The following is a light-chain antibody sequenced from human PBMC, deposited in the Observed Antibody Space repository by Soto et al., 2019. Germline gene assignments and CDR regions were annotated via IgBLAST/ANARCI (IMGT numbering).Light chain of an antibody. CDR3: KSYVGGNNLV. J-gene: IGLJ2*01. CDR2: EVS. Sequence: QSALTQPPSASGSPGQSVTISCTGTSSDVGGYNYVSWYQQHTGKAPKLIIYEVSKRPSGVPDRFSGSKSGNTASLTVSGLQADDAADYYCKSYVGGNNLVFGGGTKVTVL. CDR1: SSDVGGYNY. V-gene: IGLV2-8*01.